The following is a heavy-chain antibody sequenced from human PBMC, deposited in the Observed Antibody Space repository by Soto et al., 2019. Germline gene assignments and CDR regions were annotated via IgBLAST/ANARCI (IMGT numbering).Heavy chain of an antibody. V-gene: IGHV5-51*01. CDR3: ARRKGAAAGDFDY. CDR1: GYSFPSYW. J-gene: IGHJ4*02. CDR2: IYPGDSDT. D-gene: IGHD6-13*01. Sequence: GESLKISCKGSGYSFPSYWLGWVRQMPGKGLEWMGIIYPGDSDTRYSPSFQGQVTISADKSISTAYLQWSSLKASDTAMYYCARRKGAAAGDFDYWGQGTLVTVSS.